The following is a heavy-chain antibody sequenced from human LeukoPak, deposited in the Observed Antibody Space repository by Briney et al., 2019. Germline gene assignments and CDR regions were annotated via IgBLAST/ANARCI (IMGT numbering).Heavy chain of an antibody. CDR3: ARDRGNSGAAYFDY. CDR1: GGSLSSYY. CDR2: ISYSGTT. J-gene: IGHJ4*02. D-gene: IGHD4-23*01. V-gene: IGHV4-59*01. Sequence: PSETLSLTCTVSGGSLSSYYWSWIRQPPGKGLEWIGYISYSGTTNYNPSLKSRVTISVDTSKNQFSLKLRSVTAADTAVYYCARDRGNSGAAYFDYWGQGTLVTVSS.